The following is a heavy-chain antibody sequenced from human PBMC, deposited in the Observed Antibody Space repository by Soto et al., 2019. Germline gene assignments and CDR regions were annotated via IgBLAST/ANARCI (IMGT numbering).Heavy chain of an antibody. CDR2: IYPGDSDT. Sequence: PGESLKISCKGSGYSFTSYWIGWVRQMPGKGLEWMGIIYPGDSDTRYSPSFQGQVTISAVQSTNTAYLELSRLQASDTAIYYCGRHYGGATKGIDYWGQGTLVTVSS. J-gene: IGHJ4*01. CDR1: GYSFTSYW. CDR3: GRHYGGATKGIDY. D-gene: IGHD1-26*01. V-gene: IGHV5-51*01.